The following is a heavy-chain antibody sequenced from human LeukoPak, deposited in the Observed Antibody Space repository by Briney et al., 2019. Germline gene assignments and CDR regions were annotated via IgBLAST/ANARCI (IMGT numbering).Heavy chain of an antibody. CDR1: GFSVSHNY. Sequence: PGGSLILSCTASGFSVSHNYMNWVRQAPGKGLEWVALIYSGGNTHYADSVKGRFTISRDNSKNTLYLQMSSLRVEDTAVYYCTRDTPGIAASVSGGWGQGTLVTVSS. CDR3: TRDTPGIAASVSGG. CDR2: IYSGGNT. D-gene: IGHD6-13*01. J-gene: IGHJ4*02. V-gene: IGHV3-53*01.